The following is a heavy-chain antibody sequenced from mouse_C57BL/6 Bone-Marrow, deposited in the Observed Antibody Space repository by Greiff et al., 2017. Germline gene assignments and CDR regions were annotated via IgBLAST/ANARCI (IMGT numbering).Heavy chain of an antibody. V-gene: IGHV1-36*01. J-gene: IGHJ2*01. CDR1: GFTFTDYY. CDR3: ARIGYYSNYLDY. CDR2: VYPYNGGT. Sequence: LVESGPSVKISCKASGFTFTDYYMHWVKQSHGKSLEWIGLVYPYNGGTSYNQKFKGKATLTVDTSSSTAYMELNSLTSEDSAVYYGARIGYYSNYLDYWGQGTTLTVSS. D-gene: IGHD2-12*01.